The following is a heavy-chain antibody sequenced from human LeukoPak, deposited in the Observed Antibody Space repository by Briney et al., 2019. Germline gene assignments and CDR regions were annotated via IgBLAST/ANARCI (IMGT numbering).Heavy chain of an antibody. V-gene: IGHV3-9*01. Sequence: PGGSLRLSCAASGFTFDDYAMHWVRQAPGKGLEWVSGISRNSGSIGYADSVKGRFTISRDNAKNSLYLQMNSLRAEDTALYYCAKDSSRGDRARGLQNWFDPWGQGTLVTVSS. D-gene: IGHD2-21*02. J-gene: IGHJ5*02. CDR1: GFTFDDYA. CDR3: AKDSSRGDRARGLQNWFDP. CDR2: ISRNSGSI.